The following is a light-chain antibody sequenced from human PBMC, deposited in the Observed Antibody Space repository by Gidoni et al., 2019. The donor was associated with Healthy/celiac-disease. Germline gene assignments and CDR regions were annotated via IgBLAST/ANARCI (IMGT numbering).Light chain of an antibody. CDR2: YDS. V-gene: IGLV3-21*04. CDR3: QVWDSSSDHVV. J-gene: IGLJ2*01. CDR1: NIGSKS. Sequence: SHVLTQPPPVSVAPGKTARITCGGNNIGSKSVHWYQQKPGQAPVLVIYYDSDRPSGIPERFSGSNSGNTATLSISGVEAGDEADYYCQVWDSSSDHVVFGGGTKLTV.